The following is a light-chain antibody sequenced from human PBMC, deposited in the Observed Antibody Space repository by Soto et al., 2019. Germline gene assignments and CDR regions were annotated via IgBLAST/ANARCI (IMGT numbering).Light chain of an antibody. V-gene: IGLV1-40*01. CDR3: QSYDSSLSASV. CDR2: GNL. CDR1: GSDIGAGSD. J-gene: IGLJ1*01. Sequence: QSVLTQPPSVSGAPGQRVTISCTGSGSDIGAGSDVHWYQQLPGTAPKVLIYGNLNRPSGVPDRFSGSKSGTSASLAITGLQPEDEADYYCQSYDSSLSASVFGTGTKLTVL.